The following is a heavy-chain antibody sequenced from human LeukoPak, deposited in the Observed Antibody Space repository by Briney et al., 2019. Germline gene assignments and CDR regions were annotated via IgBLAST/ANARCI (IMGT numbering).Heavy chain of an antibody. J-gene: IGHJ4*02. CDR1: GFSFEAYG. CDR2: ITWNSDDM. V-gene: IGHV3-9*01. CDR3: TRVTSWRTGFDY. D-gene: IGHD1-1*01. Sequence: QPGRSLRLSCAASGFSFEAYGMYWVRQAPGKGLEWVSGITWNSDDMAYADSVKGRFTISRDNAKNCLYLQMNSLTVEDTALHYCTRVTSWRTGFDYWGQGTLVTVSS.